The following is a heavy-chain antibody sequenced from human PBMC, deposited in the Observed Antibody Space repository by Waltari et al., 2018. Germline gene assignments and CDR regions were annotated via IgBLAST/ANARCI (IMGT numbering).Heavy chain of an antibody. V-gene: IGHV3-74*02. CDR3: ARINRLRNWYFDL. D-gene: IGHD2-21*01. CDR2: GNSDGSST. Sequence: GQLVGSGGGLVQPEGELRLSCAVSGLGGRGYWMRWGRQAPGKGLVWVSRGNSDGSSTSYADSVKGRFTISRDNAKSTVYLQMNSLRAEDTAVYYCARINRLRNWYFDLWGRGTLVTVSS. CDR1: GLGGRGYW. J-gene: IGHJ2*01.